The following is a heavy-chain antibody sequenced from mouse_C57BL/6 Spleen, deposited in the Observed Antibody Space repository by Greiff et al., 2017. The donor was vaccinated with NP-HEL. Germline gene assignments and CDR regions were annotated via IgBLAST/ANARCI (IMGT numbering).Heavy chain of an antibody. CDR3: ARRRNYGDRYAMDY. D-gene: IGHD2-13*01. CDR2: IYPSDSET. CDR1: GYTFTSYW. V-gene: IGHV1-61*01. J-gene: IGHJ4*01. Sequence: QVQLQQPGAELVRPGSSVKLSCKASGYTFTSYWMDWVKQRPGQGLEWIGNIYPSDSETHYNQKFKDKATLTVDKSSSTAYMQLSSLTSEYSAVNYWARRRNYGDRYAMDYWGQGTSVTVSS.